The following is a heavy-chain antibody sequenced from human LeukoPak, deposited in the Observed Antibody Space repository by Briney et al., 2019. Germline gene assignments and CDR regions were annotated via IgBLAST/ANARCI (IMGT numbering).Heavy chain of an antibody. Sequence: PGGSLRLSCTASGFTFGDYAMSWVHQAPGKGLEWVGFIRSKAYGGTTEDAASVKGRFTISRDDSKSIAYLQMNSLKTEDTAVYYCTRVGIAVAATGYYYMDVWGKGTTVTVSS. CDR2: IRSKAYGGTT. D-gene: IGHD6-19*01. J-gene: IGHJ6*03. V-gene: IGHV3-49*04. CDR3: TRVGIAVAATGYYYMDV. CDR1: GFTFGDYA.